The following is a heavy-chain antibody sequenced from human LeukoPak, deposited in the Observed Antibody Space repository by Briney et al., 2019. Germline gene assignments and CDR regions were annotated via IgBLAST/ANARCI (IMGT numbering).Heavy chain of an antibody. J-gene: IGHJ5*02. CDR1: GGSISSYY. D-gene: IGHD6-13*01. Sequence: SETLSLTCTVSGGSISSYYWSWIRQPPGKGLEWIGYIYYSGSTNYNPSLKSRVTMSLDTSKNHLSLSLNSVTAADTAVYFCAGGIGYATSPADHLGQGTLVIVSS. CDR3: AGGIGYATSPADH. CDR2: IYYSGST. V-gene: IGHV4-59*01.